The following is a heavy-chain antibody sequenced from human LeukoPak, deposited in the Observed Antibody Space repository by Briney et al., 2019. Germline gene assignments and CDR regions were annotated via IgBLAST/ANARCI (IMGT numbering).Heavy chain of an antibody. D-gene: IGHD2-2*01. Sequence: SETLSLTCAVYGGSFSGYYWSWIRQPPGKGLEWIGEINHSGSTNYNPSLKSRVTISVDTSKNQFSLKLSSVTAADTAVYYCARLPLGGGYCSSTSCYDYYMDVWGKGTTVTISS. CDR1: GGSFSGYY. CDR2: INHSGST. CDR3: ARLPLGGGYCSSTSCYDYYMDV. J-gene: IGHJ6*03. V-gene: IGHV4-34*01.